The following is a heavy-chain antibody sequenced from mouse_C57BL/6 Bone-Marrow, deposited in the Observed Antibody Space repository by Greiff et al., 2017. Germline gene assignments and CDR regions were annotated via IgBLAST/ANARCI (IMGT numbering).Heavy chain of an antibody. CDR3: ARGGYGSRSWFAY. D-gene: IGHD1-1*01. CDR2: IWTGGGT. J-gene: IGHJ3*01. Sequence: VHLVESGPGLVAPSQRLSITCTVSGFSLTSYDISWVRQPPGKGLEWLGVIWTGGGTNYNSALKSRLSISKNYAKSQVFLKMNSLQTDNTASYNCARGGYGSRSWFAYWGQGTLVTVSA. CDR1: GFSLTSYD. V-gene: IGHV2-9-1*01.